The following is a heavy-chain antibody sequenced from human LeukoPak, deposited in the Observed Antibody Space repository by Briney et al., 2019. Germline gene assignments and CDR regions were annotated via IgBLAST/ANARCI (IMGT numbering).Heavy chain of an antibody. CDR1: GFTFSDYA. CDR3: VRDLELSAVYYFDS. D-gene: IGHD3-3*01. J-gene: IGHJ4*02. V-gene: IGHV3-30*03. Sequence: GRSLRLSCAASGFTFSDYAIHWVRQAPGKGLEWVALISYDGTSKYYVDAVKGRFIISRDNSKSTLDLQMNSLRADDTAVYYCVRDLELSAVYYFDSWGQGTLVIVSS. CDR2: ISYDGTSK.